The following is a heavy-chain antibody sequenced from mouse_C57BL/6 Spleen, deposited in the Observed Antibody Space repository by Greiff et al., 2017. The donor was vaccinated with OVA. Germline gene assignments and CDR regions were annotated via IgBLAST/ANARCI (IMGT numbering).Heavy chain of an antibody. CDR2: IYPGSGNT. CDR3: ARSDLSYWYFDV. CDR1: GYTFTDYY. J-gene: IGHJ1*03. Sequence: QVQLKESGAELVRPGASVKLSCKASGYTFTDYYINWVKQRPGQGLEWIARIYPGSGNTYYNEKFKGKATLTAEKSSSTAYMQLSSLTSEDSAVYFCARSDLSYWYFDVWGTGTTVTVSS. V-gene: IGHV1-76*01.